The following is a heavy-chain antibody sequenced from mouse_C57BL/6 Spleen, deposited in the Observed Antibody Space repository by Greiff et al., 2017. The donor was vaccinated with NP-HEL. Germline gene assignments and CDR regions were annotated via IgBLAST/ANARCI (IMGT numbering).Heavy chain of an antibody. Sequence: SGAELVRPGASVTLSCKASGYTFTDYEMHWVKQTPVHGLEWIGAIDPETGGTAYNQKFKGKAILTADKSSSTAYMELRSLTSEDSAVYYCTRSGYSNYVEGFAYWGQGTLVTVSA. D-gene: IGHD2-5*01. CDR1: GYTFTDYE. CDR2: IDPETGGT. J-gene: IGHJ3*01. CDR3: TRSGYSNYVEGFAY. V-gene: IGHV1-15*01.